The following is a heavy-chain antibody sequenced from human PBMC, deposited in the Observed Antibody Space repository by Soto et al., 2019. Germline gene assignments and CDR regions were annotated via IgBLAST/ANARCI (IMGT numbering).Heavy chain of an antibody. J-gene: IGHJ4*02. CDR1: GGSISSSSYY. Sequence: QLQLQESGPGLVKPSETLSLTCTVSGGSISSSSYYWGWIRQPPGKGLEWIGSIYYSGSTYYNPSLKSRVTISVDTSKNQFSLKLSSVTAAETAVYYCARRGMTTVTIDYWGQGTLVTVSS. D-gene: IGHD4-17*01. CDR3: ARRGMTTVTIDY. CDR2: IYYSGST. V-gene: IGHV4-39*01.